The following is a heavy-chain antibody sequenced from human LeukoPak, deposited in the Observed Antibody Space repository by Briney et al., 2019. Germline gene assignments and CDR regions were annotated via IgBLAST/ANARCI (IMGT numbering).Heavy chain of an antibody. V-gene: IGHV4-61*02. CDR2: IYTSGST. J-gene: IGHJ2*01. CDR3: ARTGLRWSFDL. Sequence: SETLSLTCTVSGGSISSGSYYWSWIRQPAGKGLEWIGRIYTSGSTNYNPSLKSRFTISVDTSKNQFSLKLSSVTAADTAVYYCARTGLRWSFDLWGRGTLVTVSS. CDR1: GGSISSGSYY. D-gene: IGHD5-12*01.